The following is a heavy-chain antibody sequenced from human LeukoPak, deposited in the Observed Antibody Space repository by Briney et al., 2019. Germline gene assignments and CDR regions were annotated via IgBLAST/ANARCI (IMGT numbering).Heavy chain of an antibody. CDR2: IKSKTDGGTT. CDR3: TTRSALGWFDP. J-gene: IGHJ5*02. D-gene: IGHD6-25*01. Sequence: GGSLRLSCAASGFTFSNAWMSWVRQASGKGLEWVGRIKSKTDGGTTDYAAPVKGRFTISRDDSKNTLYLQMNSLKTEDTAVYYCTTRSALGWFDPWGQGTLVTVSS. V-gene: IGHV3-15*01. CDR1: GFTFSNAW.